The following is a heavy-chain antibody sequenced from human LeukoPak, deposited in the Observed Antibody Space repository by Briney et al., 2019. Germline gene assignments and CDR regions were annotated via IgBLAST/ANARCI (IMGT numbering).Heavy chain of an antibody. V-gene: IGHV1-2*02. Sequence: ASLKVSCKASGYTFTGYYIHWVRQAPGQGLEWMGWIDPNSGDTNYAQKFQGRVTMTRDTSISTAYMELSRLRSDDTAVYYCARGDIGSVDYWGQGTLATVSS. CDR2: IDPNSGDT. CDR1: GYTFTGYY. CDR3: ARGDIGSVDY. J-gene: IGHJ4*02. D-gene: IGHD3-16*01.